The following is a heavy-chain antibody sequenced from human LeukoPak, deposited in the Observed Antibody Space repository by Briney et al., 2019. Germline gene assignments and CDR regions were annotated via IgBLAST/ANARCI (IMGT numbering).Heavy chain of an antibody. J-gene: IGHJ4*02. D-gene: IGHD3-10*01. Sequence: GGSLRLSCTASGFTFSDYWMSWVRQAPGKGLEWVSAIAGSGDDTYYADSVKGRFTISRDSSKNTLYLQMNSLRAEDTAVYYCAKYTPANYYGSGSTFDYWGQGALVTVSS. CDR1: GFTFSDYW. CDR3: AKYTPANYYGSGSTFDY. CDR2: IAGSGDDT. V-gene: IGHV3-23*01.